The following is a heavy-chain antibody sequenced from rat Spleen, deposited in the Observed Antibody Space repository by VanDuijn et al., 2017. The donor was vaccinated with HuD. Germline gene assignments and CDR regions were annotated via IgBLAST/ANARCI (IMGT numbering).Heavy chain of an antibody. CDR3: TRDSDIPTYFFDY. J-gene: IGHJ2*01. CDR1: GFTFSTFP. D-gene: IGHD2-1*01. Sequence: EVQLVESGGGLVQPGRSLKLSCVASGFTFSTFPMAWVRQAPTKGLEWVSTIGSSGGSIFYRDSVKGRFTISRDNAKSTLYLQMNSLRSEDTATYYCTRDSDIPTYFFDYWGQGVMVTVSS. V-gene: IGHV5-46*01. CDR2: IGSSGGSI.